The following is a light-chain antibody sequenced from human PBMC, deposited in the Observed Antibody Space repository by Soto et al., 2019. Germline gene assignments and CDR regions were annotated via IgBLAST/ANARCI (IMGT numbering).Light chain of an antibody. CDR3: QQYDAWPLT. J-gene: IGKJ4*01. CDR1: QSVSSSN. CDR2: GGY. Sequence: EIVLTQSPGTLSLSPGERATLSCRASQSVSSSNLAWYQQKRGQSPRVIIYGGYTRAAGIPARFSGSWSGTEFTLTINSLQSEDFAVYYCQQYDAWPLTFGGGTKVDIK. V-gene: IGKV3D-15*01.